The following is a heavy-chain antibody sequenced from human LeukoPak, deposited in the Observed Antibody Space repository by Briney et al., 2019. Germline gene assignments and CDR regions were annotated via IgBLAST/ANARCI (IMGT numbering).Heavy chain of an antibody. J-gene: IGHJ4*02. CDR2: ISSTGGST. D-gene: IGHD2-2*01. Sequence: GGSLRLSSSASGFTFSSYAMHWVRQAPGKGLEYVSAISSTGGSTYYADSVKGRFTISRDNSKNTLYLQMSSMRAEDTAAYYCVGRYCSSTSCPYYFDYWGQGTLVTVSS. CDR1: GFTFSSYA. CDR3: VGRYCSSTSCPYYFDY. V-gene: IGHV3-64D*06.